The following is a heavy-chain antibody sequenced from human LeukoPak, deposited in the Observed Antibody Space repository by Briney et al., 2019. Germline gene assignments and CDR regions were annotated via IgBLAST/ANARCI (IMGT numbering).Heavy chain of an antibody. D-gene: IGHD2-2*01. CDR3: ARGQDIVVVPAAKFDY. Sequence: KASETLSLTCTVSGGSISSGSYYWSWIRQPAGKGLEWIGRIYTSGSTNYNPSLKSRVTISVDTSKNQFSLKLSSVTAADTAVYYCARGQDIVVVPAAKFDYWGQGTLVTVSS. CDR1: GGSISSGSYY. J-gene: IGHJ4*02. CDR2: IYTSGST. V-gene: IGHV4-61*02.